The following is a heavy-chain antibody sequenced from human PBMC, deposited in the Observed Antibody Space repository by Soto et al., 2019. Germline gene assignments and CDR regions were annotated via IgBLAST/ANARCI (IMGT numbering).Heavy chain of an antibody. CDR1: GGSISGSSYY. V-gene: IGHV4-39*02. Sequence: SETLSLTCTVSGGSISGSSYYWGWIRQPPGKWLEWIGSVYYNGNTYYDPSLKSRVTISVDTSRNQFALKLSSVTAADTAVYYCARECTVATIGGGMDVWGQGTTVT. D-gene: IGHD5-12*01. CDR2: VYYNGNT. CDR3: ARECTVATIGGGMDV. J-gene: IGHJ6*02.